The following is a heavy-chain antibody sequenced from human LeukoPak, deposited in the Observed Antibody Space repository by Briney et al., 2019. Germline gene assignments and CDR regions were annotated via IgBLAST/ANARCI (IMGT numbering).Heavy chain of an antibody. V-gene: IGHV3-7*01. Sequence: GGSLRLSCAASGFTFRDAWMTWVRQAPGKGLEWVANINQDGSERYYVDSVKGRFTISRDNAKNSLYLQMSSLRAEDTAVYYCARITIIRVFEYWGQGTLVTVSS. CDR2: INQDGSER. CDR1: GFTFRDAW. CDR3: ARITIIRVFEY. J-gene: IGHJ4*02. D-gene: IGHD3-10*01.